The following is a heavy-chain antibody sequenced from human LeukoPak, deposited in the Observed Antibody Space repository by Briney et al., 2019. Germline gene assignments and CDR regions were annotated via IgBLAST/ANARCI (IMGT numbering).Heavy chain of an antibody. Sequence: GSLRLSCTASGFTFSSYGMHWVRRAPGKGLEWVSFIRFDGSEKYYADSVRGRFTISRDNSKNTLSLQMNSLRAEDTALYYCAKDVYDCSGGSCPQYYYVMDVWGQGTTVTVSS. V-gene: IGHV3-30*02. J-gene: IGHJ6*02. CDR2: IRFDGSEK. D-gene: IGHD2-15*01. CDR1: GFTFSSYG. CDR3: AKDVYDCSGGSCPQYYYVMDV.